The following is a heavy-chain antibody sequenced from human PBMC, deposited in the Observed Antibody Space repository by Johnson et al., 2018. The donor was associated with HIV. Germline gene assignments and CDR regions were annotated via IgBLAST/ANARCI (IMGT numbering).Heavy chain of an antibody. CDR3: AKGDNYDSRAAFDI. CDR1: GVSVSDNY. V-gene: IGHV3-33*06. Sequence: QVLLLESGGGLVQPGRSLRLSCVASGVSVSDNYMSWVRQPPGKGLEWVSVIWYDGSNKYYTDSVKGRFTISRDNSKNTMLLQMNSLRAEDTAVYYCAKGDNYDSRAAFDIWGQGTMVTVSS. J-gene: IGHJ3*02. CDR2: IWYDGSNK. D-gene: IGHD3-22*01.